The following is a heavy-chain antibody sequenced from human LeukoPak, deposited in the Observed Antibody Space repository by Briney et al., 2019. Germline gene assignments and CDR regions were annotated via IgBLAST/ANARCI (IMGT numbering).Heavy chain of an antibody. J-gene: IGHJ4*02. CDR3: ARSVVVVAATPNGDY. CDR2: ISAYNGNT. CDR1: GYTFTDYY. D-gene: IGHD2-15*01. V-gene: IGHV1-18*04. Sequence: ASVKVSCKASGYTFTDYYMHWVRQAPGQGLEWMGWISAYNGNTNYAQKLQGRVTMTTDTSTSTAYMELRRLRSDDTAVYYCARSVVVVAATPNGDYWGQGTLVTVSS.